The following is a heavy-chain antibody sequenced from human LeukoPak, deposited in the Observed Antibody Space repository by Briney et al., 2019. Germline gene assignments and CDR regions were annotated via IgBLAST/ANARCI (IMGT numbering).Heavy chain of an antibody. CDR3: ATKQWLAPPPDA. CDR2: INADGTVT. CDR1: GFTFSKYL. J-gene: IGHJ6*01. V-gene: IGHV3-74*01. D-gene: IGHD6-19*01. Sequence: GGSLKLSCAASGFTFSKYLMLWVRQAPGKGLESVSRINADGTVTTYADSVKGRFTVSRDKADNTMFLQMNSVRDEDTAVYFCATKQWLAPPPDAWGQGTPVTVSS.